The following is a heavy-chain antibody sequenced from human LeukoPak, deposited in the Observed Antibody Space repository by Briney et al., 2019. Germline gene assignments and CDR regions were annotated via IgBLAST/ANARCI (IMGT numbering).Heavy chain of an antibody. CDR3: ARQVSSSWSGANWFDP. CDR2: IYPGDSDT. V-gene: IGHV5-51*01. CDR1: GYSFISYW. J-gene: IGHJ5*02. Sequence: GESLKISXKGSGYSFISYWIGWVRQRPGKGLEWMGIIYPGDSDTRYSPSFQGQVTISADKSISTAYLQWSSLKASDTAMYYCARQVSSSWSGANWFDPWGQGTLVTVSS. D-gene: IGHD6-13*01.